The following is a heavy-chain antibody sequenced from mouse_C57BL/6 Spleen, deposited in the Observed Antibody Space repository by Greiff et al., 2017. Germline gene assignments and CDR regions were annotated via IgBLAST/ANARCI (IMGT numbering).Heavy chain of an antibody. Sequence: QVQLQQPGAELVKPGASVKLSCKASGYTFTSYWMQWVKQRPGQGLEWIGEIDPSYSYTNYNQKFKGKATLTVDTSSSTAYMQLSSLTSEDSAVYYCARSKRSSYRGFDYWGQGTTLTVSS. D-gene: IGHD1-1*01. CDR2: IDPSYSYT. CDR1: GYTFTSYW. J-gene: IGHJ2*01. V-gene: IGHV1-50*01. CDR3: ARSKRSSYRGFDY.